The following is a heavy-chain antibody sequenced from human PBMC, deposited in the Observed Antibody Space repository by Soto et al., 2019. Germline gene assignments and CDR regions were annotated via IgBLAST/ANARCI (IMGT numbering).Heavy chain of an antibody. D-gene: IGHD3-16*01. CDR2: IYYSGRT. V-gene: IGHV4-31*03. CDR3: ARDGGVATNLTEGNYGMDV. Sequence: QVQLQESGPGLVKPSQTLSLTCTVSGGSISSGGYYWSWIRQHPGKGLEWIGYIYYSGRTYYNPSLRSRVTISVDASKNQFSLKLSSVTAADTAVYYCARDGGVATNLTEGNYGMDVWGQGTTVTVSS. CDR1: GGSISSGGYY. J-gene: IGHJ6*02.